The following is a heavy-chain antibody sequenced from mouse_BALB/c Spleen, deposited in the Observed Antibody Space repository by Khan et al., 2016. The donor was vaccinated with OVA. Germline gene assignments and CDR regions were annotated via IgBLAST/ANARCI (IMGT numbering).Heavy chain of an antibody. CDR2: IDPTTGYT. J-gene: IGHJ3*01. CDR3: TSHGSTYTWFGC. D-gene: IGHD1-1*01. CDR1: GYTFTNYW. V-gene: IGHV1-7*01. Sequence: QVQLQQSGAELAKPGASVKMSCKASGYTFTNYWMHWVKQRPGQGLEWIGYIDPTTGYTEYNQKFKDKATLTADKSSSTAYMQLSSLTSEDSAVYYCTSHGSTYTWFGCWGQGTLVTVSA.